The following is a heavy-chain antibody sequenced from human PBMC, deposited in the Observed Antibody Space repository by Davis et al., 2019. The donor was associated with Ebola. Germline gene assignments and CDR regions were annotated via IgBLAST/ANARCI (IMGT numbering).Heavy chain of an antibody. V-gene: IGHV3-7*03. D-gene: IGHD4-17*01. CDR1: GFTFSSYW. J-gene: IGHJ5*02. CDR3: ARAMTTVTTSWFDP. CDR2: IKQDGSEK. Sequence: GESLKISCAASGFTFSSYWMSWVRQAPGKGLEWVANIKQDGSEKYYVDSVKGRFTISRDNAKNSLYLQMNSLRAEDTAVYYCARAMTTVTTSWFDPWGQGTLVTVSS.